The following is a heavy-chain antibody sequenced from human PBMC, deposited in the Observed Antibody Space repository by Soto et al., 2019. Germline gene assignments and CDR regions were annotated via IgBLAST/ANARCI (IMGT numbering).Heavy chain of an antibody. CDR1: GGTFSKYA. D-gene: IGHD3-22*01. CDR3: ARQFDYDTSGYYYAC. V-gene: IGHV1-69*13. Sequence: SVKVSCKASGGTFSKYAIDWVRQAPGQGLEWMGGIIPLFGTAKYAQKFQGRVTITADEATSTAYMELSSLRSEDTAVYYCARQFDYDTSGYYYACWGQGTLVTVSS. CDR2: IIPLFGTA. J-gene: IGHJ4*02.